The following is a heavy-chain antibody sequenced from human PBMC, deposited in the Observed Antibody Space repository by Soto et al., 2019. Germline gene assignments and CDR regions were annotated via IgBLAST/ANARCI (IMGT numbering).Heavy chain of an antibody. CDR2: INPNSGGT. CDR3: ARMATFGSLNWFDP. V-gene: IGHV1-2*02. J-gene: IGHJ5*02. Sequence: ASVKVSCKASGYTFTGYYMHWVRQAPGQGLEWMGWINPNSGGTNYAQKFQGRVTMTRDTSISTAYMELSRLRSDDTAVYYCARMATFGSLNWFDPWGQGTLVTVSS. CDR1: GYTFTGYY. D-gene: IGHD3-16*01.